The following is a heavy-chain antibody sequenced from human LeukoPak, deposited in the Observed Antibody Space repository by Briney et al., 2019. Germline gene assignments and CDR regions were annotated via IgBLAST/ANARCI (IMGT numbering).Heavy chain of an antibody. J-gene: IGHJ4*02. CDR1: GGTFSSYA. Sequence: SVKASCKASGGTFSSYAISWVRQAPGQGLEWMGRIIPILGIANYAQKFQGRVTITADKSTSTAYMELSSLRSEDTAVYYCARASYDFWMLDYWGQGTLVTVSS. V-gene: IGHV1-69*04. CDR3: ARASYDFWMLDY. D-gene: IGHD3-3*01. CDR2: IIPILGIA.